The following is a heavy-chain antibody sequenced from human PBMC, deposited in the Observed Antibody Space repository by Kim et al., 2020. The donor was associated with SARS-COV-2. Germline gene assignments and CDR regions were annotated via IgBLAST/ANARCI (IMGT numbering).Heavy chain of an antibody. CDR3: VRSRWMDV. V-gene: IGHV3-7*03. CDR2: IKQDGSEK. Sequence: GGSLRLSCAASGFTSYSYWMYWVRLAPGKGLEWVANIKQDGSEKYNVDSVKGRFTISRDNAKNSLYLQMNSLRAEDTAVYYCVRSRWMDVWGQGTTVTVSS. CDR1: GFTSYSYW. J-gene: IGHJ6*02.